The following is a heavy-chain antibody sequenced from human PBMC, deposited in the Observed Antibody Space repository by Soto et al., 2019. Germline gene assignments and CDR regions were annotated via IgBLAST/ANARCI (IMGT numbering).Heavy chain of an antibody. D-gene: IGHD2-15*01. V-gene: IGHV3-64D*06. CDR1: GFTFNRYV. Sequence: GSVRLSRSFAGFTFNRYVIYWVRRAPGKGLESVAAVSSSGTSTHYADPMKCRVTISRGNSENMVFLEMSGLTTENTAVYYCVREAKGLDGVAFDCWGQGTLVSVSS. CDR3: VREAKGLDGVAFDC. J-gene: IGHJ4*01. CDR2: VSSSGTST.